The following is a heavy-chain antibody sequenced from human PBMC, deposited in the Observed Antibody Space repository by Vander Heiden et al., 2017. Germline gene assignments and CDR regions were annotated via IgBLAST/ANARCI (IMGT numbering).Heavy chain of an antibody. D-gene: IGHD3-9*01. V-gene: IGHV3-21*01. CDR2: ISSSSSYI. CDR3: ARDRHYDILTGLFDP. J-gene: IGHJ5*02. CDR1: GFTFSSSA. Sequence: EVQLVESGGGLVKPGGSLRLSWPASGFTFSSSAMNWVRQAPGKGLEWVSSISSSSSYIYYADSVKGRFTISRDNAKNSLYLQMNSLRAEDTAVYYCARDRHYDILTGLFDPWGQGTLVTVSS.